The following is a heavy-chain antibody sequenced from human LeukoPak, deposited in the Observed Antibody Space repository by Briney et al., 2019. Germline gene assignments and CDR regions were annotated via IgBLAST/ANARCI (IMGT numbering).Heavy chain of an antibody. V-gene: IGHV1-2*06. J-gene: IGHJ6*02. Sequence: ASVKVSCKASGGTFSSYAISWVRQAPGQGLEWMGRINPNSGGTNYAQKFQGRVTMTRDTSISTAYMELSRLRSDDTAVYYCAREYSSSWSYYYYYYGMDVWGQGTTVTVSS. CDR3: AREYSSSWSYYYYYYGMDV. D-gene: IGHD6-13*01. CDR1: GGTFSSYA. CDR2: INPNSGGT.